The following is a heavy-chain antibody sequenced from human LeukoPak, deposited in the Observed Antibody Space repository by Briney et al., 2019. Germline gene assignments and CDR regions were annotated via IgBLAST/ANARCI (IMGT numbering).Heavy chain of an antibody. V-gene: IGHV3-23*01. CDR3: AKDARLLRYFDWFAPGAGNWFDP. D-gene: IGHD3-9*01. CDR1: GFTFSSYA. Sequence: GGSLRLSCAASGFTFSSYAMSWVRQAPGKGLEWVSAISGSGGSTYYADSVKGRFTISRDNSKNTLYLQMNSLRAADTAVYYCAKDARLLRYFDWFAPGAGNWFDPWGQGTLVTVSS. CDR2: ISGSGGST. J-gene: IGHJ5*02.